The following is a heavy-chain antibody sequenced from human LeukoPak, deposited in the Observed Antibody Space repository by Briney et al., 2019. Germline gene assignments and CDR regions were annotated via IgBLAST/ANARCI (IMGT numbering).Heavy chain of an antibody. CDR1: GFTFSDYY. Sequence: GGSLRLPCAASGFTFSDYYMSWIRQAPGKGLEWVSYISSSGSTIYYADSVKGRFTISRDNAKNSLYLQMNSLRAEDTAVYYCASPPSPGDWGWFDPWGQGTLVTVSS. J-gene: IGHJ5*02. CDR3: ASPPSPGDWGWFDP. CDR2: ISSSGSTI. D-gene: IGHD2-21*02. V-gene: IGHV3-11*01.